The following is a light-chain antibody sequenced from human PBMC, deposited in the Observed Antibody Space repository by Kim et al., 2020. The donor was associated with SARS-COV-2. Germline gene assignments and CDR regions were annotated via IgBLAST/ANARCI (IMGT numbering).Light chain of an antibody. CDR1: SSNVGSYT. Sequence: ELTQPPSASGTPGQRVTISCSGSSSNVGSYTVSWYQHLSGTAPKLLIYTDNQRPSGVPDRFSASKSGTSASLAISELQSEDEADYYCAVWDDSLNDLVFGGGTQLTVL. V-gene: IGLV1-44*01. CDR3: AVWDDSLNDLV. J-gene: IGLJ3*02. CDR2: TDN.